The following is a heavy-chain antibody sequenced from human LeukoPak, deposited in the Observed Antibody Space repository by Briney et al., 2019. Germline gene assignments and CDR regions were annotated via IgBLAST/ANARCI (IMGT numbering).Heavy chain of an antibody. CDR2: IYYSGST. Sequence: SETLSLTCTVSGGSISSSSYYWGWIRQPPGKGLEWIGSIYYSGSTFYNPSLKSRVTISIDKSKNQLSLKLSSVTAADTANYFCARAGIPWNPADCWGQGTLVIVSS. V-gene: IGHV4-39*07. CDR1: GGSISSSSYY. J-gene: IGHJ4*02. CDR3: ARAGIPWNPADC. D-gene: IGHD1-14*01.